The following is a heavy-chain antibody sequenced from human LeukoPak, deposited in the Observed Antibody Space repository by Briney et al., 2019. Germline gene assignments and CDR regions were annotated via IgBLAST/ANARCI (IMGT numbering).Heavy chain of an antibody. Sequence: SETLSLTCAVYGGSFSGYYWSWIRQPPGKGLEWIGEINHSGSTNYNPSLKSRVTISVDTSKNQFSLKLSSVTAADTAVYYCARQSRIAVAGRAPGYFDYWGQGTLVTVSS. D-gene: IGHD6-19*01. CDR2: INHSGST. V-gene: IGHV4-34*01. CDR3: ARQSRIAVAGRAPGYFDY. J-gene: IGHJ4*02. CDR1: GGSFSGYY.